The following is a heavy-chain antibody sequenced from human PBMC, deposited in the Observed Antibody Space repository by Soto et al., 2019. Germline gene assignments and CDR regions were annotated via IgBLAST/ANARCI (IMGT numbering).Heavy chain of an antibody. D-gene: IGHD3-22*01. CDR3: GSSASPDAY. V-gene: IGHV3-48*01. CDR2: INSGSTSV. J-gene: IGHJ4*02. Sequence: EVQLVESGGGLLQPGGSLRLSCVASGFIFNSYSMNWVRQAPGKGLEWISYINSGSTSVFYADSVKGRFTISRDNAKNSLYLQMNSLRAEDTAVYYCGSSASPDAYWGQGTLVTVSS. CDR1: GFIFNSYS.